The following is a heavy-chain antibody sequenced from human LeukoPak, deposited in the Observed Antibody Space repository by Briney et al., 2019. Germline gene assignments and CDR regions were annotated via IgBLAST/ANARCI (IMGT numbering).Heavy chain of an antibody. J-gene: IGHJ5*02. Sequence: SETLSLTCTVSGTSISGYYWNWIRQSPGKGLEWIAFIYDTGSSNYNPSLRSRVTISVDTSKNQFSLKLKSVTAADTAVYYCAGNRNALGDVNWLDPWGQGTLVTVSS. CDR1: GTSISGYY. CDR3: AGNRNALGDVNWLDP. CDR2: IYDTGSS. D-gene: IGHD3-16*01. V-gene: IGHV4-59*01.